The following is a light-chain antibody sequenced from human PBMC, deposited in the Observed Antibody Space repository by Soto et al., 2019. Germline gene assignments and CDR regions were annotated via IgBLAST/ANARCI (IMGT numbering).Light chain of an antibody. Sequence: QSVLTQPPSVSGAPGQRVTISCTGSSSNIGAGYDVHWYQQLPGTAPKLLIYGNSNRPSGVPDRFSGSKSGTSASLAITGLQAEDEADYYCQSYDSSLSGPNWVFGGGTKLPS. CDR2: GNS. V-gene: IGLV1-40*01. CDR3: QSYDSSLSGPNWV. CDR1: SSNIGAGYD. J-gene: IGLJ3*02.